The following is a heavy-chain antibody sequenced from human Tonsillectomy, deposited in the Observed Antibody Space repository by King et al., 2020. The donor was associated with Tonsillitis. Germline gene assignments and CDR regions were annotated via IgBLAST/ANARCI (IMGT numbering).Heavy chain of an antibody. D-gene: IGHD4-23*01. J-gene: IGHJ6*02. Sequence: VQLVESGPGLVKPSETLSLTCSVSGGFISSHYWSWIRQPPGKGLEWIGYIYYSGRTNYNPSLKSRGTISIDTSKNQVSLKLSSVTAADTAVYYCARVDYGGNSGIYYGMDVWGQGTTVTVSS. CDR2: IYYSGRT. CDR1: GGFISSHY. CDR3: ARVDYGGNSGIYYGMDV. V-gene: IGHV4-59*11.